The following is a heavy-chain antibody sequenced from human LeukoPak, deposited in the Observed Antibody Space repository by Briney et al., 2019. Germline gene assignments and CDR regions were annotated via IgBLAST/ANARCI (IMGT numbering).Heavy chain of an antibody. CDR2: ISTSSIYI. CDR1: GFTFSTYS. J-gene: IGHJ4*02. Sequence: GGSLRLSCAASGFTFSTYSMNWVRQAPGKGLEWISFISTSSIYIYYADSVKGRFTISRDNARNSLYLQMNSLGAEDTAVYYCARGEWSSSPFDYWGQGTLVTVSS. V-gene: IGHV3-21*01. D-gene: IGHD6-6*01. CDR3: ARGEWSSSPFDY.